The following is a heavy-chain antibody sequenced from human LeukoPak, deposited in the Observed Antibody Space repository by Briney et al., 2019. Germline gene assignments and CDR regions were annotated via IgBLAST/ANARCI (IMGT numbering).Heavy chain of an antibody. D-gene: IGHD1/OR15-1a*01. CDR3: ARQDVASTGTTYYYAMDV. J-gene: IGHJ6*02. V-gene: IGHV5-51*01. CDR2: INPGDSDT. CDR1: GYSFTSYW. Sequence: GESLRISCKGSGYSFTSYWIGWVRQMPGKGLEWMGIINPGDSDTRYSPSFQGQVTISADKSISTAYLQWSSLKASDTAMYYCARQDVASTGTTYYYAMDVWGQGTTVTVSS.